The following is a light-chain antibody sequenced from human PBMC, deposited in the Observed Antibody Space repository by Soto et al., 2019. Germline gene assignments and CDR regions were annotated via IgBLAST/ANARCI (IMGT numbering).Light chain of an antibody. CDR2: EGS. Sequence: QSVLTQPASVSGSPGQSITISCTGTSSDVGNYNLVSWYQQHPGKAPKLMIYEGSKRPSGVSNRFSGSKSGNTASLTISGIQAEDEADYYCCSYAGSTTFRVLFGGGTKLTVL. CDR3: CSYAGSTTFRVL. J-gene: IGLJ2*01. CDR1: SSDVGNYNL. V-gene: IGLV2-23*03.